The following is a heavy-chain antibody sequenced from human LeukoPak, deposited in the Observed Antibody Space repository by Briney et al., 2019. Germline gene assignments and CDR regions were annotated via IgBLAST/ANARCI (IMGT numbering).Heavy chain of an antibody. J-gene: IGHJ5*02. D-gene: IGHD1-1*01. CDR1: GGTFSSYT. Sequence: SVKVSCKASGGTFSSYTISWVRQAPGQGLEWMGRIIPILGIANYAQKFQGRVTITADKSTSTAYMELSSLRSEDTAVYYCARDLNCGGNWFDPWGQGTLVTVSS. CDR3: ARDLNCGGNWFDP. CDR2: IIPILGIA. V-gene: IGHV1-69*04.